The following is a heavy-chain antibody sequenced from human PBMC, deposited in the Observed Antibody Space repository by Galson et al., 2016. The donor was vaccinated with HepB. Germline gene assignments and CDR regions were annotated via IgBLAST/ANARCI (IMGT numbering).Heavy chain of an antibody. CDR1: GFSFGDDG. J-gene: IGHJ6*02. V-gene: IGHV3-49*03. Sequence: SLRLSCAASGFSFGDDGVSWFRQAPGKGLEWVAFIRSKTYGGTREYAASVTGRFTISRDDSKTIAYLQMNSLNTEDTAVYFCPRALVTTGDWMYYGMDVWGQGTTVTVSS. D-gene: IGHD4-11*01. CDR2: IRSKTYGGTR. CDR3: PRALVTTGDWMYYGMDV.